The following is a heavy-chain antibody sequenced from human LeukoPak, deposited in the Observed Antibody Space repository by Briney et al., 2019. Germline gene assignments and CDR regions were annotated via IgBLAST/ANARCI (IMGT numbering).Heavy chain of an antibody. CDR1: GYTFTSYY. V-gene: IGHV1-46*01. D-gene: IGHD2-21*02. J-gene: IGHJ4*02. CDR3: ARVAEPTYCGGDCPKYYFDY. CDR2: INPSGGST. Sequence: ASVKVSCKASGYTFTSYYMHWVRQAPGQGLEWMGIINPSGGSTSYAQKFQGRVTMTRDTSTSTVYMELSSLRSEDTAVYYCARVAEPTYCGGDCPKYYFDYWGQGTLVTVST.